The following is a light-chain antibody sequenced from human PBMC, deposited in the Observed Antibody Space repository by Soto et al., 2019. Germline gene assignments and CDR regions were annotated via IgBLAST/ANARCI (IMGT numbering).Light chain of an antibody. CDR1: SSDVGGYNY. CDR3: SSYTGSTSYV. CDR2: DVT. J-gene: IGLJ1*01. Sequence: QSVLTQPASVSGSPGQSITISCTGTSSDVGGYNYVSWYQQEPGKAPKLMIYDVTYRPSGVSNRFSGSKSDNTASLTISGLQAEDEADYSCSSYTGSTSYVFRTGTKVTVL. V-gene: IGLV2-14*01.